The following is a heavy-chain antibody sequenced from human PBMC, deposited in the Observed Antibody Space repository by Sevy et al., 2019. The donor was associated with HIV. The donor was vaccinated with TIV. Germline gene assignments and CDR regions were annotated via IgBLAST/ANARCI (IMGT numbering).Heavy chain of an antibody. CDR1: GFTFSSYS. Sequence: GGSLRLSCAASGFTFSSYSMDWVRQAPGKGLEWVSSISSSTNYIYYADSVKGRLTISRDNAKNSLFLQMNSLRAEDTAVYYCVREGGSGWYNFDYWDQGTLVTVSS. CDR2: ISSSTNYI. CDR3: VREGGSGWYNFDY. D-gene: IGHD6-19*01. V-gene: IGHV3-21*01. J-gene: IGHJ4*02.